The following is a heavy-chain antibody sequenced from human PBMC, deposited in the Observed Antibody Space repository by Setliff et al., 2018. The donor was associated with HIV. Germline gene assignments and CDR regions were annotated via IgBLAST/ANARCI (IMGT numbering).Heavy chain of an antibody. CDR2: IIPLFGTA. CDR3: ARDRHHYDSSGFDAFDL. Sequence: SVKVSCKASGGTFSNYAFSWVRQAPGQGLEWMGGIIPLFGTANYAQIFQGRVTITADASTSTAYMELSSLRSEDTAMYYCARDRHHYDSSGFDAFDLWGQGTMVTVSS. J-gene: IGHJ3*01. CDR1: GGTFSNYA. D-gene: IGHD3-22*01. V-gene: IGHV1-69*13.